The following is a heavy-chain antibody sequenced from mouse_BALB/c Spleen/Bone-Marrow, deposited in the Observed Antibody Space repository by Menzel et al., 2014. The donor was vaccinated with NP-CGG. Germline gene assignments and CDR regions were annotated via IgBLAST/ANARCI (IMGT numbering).Heavy chain of an antibody. D-gene: IGHD1-2*01. Sequence: DVHLVESGGGLVQPGGSLNLACVASGFDFSRYRMSWARQAPGKGQEWIGEINPGSSTINYSPSLKDKFIISRDNAKNTLYLQVSTVRSEDTALYYCARLGNYGYHDSWGQGTALTVSS. CDR1: GFDFSRYR. CDR2: INPGSSTI. V-gene: IGHV4-2*02. CDR3: ARLGNYGYHDS. J-gene: IGHJ2*01.